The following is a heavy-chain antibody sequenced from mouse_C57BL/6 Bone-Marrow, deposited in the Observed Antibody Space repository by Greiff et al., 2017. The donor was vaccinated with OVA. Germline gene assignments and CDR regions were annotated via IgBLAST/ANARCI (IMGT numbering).Heavy chain of an antibody. CDR3: ARDIYYYGRGFDY. J-gene: IGHJ2*01. CDR1: GFTFSSYA. CDR2: ISDGGSYT. V-gene: IGHV5-4*01. D-gene: IGHD1-1*01. Sequence: EVQVVESGGGLVKPGGSLKLSCAASGFTFSSYAMSWVRQTPEKRLEWVATISDGGSYTYYPDNVKGRFTISRDNAKNNLYLQMSHLKSEDTAMYYCARDIYYYGRGFDYWGQGTTRTVSS.